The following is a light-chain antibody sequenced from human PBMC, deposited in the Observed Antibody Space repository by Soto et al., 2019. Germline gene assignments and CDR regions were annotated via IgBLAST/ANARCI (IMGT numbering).Light chain of an antibody. J-gene: IGLJ3*02. CDR3: QSWGAGYRV. V-gene: IGLV4-69*01. Sequence: QPVLTQSPSASASLGASIKLTCTLTSEYSHYAIAWHQQYPGRGPRFLMKVNRDGSHNKGDGIPDRFSGSRSGAECYLTISSLQSEDEADYYCQSWGAGYRVFGRGTKLTVL. CDR1: SEYSHYA. CDR2: VNRDGSH.